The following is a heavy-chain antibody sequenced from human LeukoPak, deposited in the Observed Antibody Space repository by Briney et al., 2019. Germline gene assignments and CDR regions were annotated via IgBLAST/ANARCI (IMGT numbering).Heavy chain of an antibody. D-gene: IGHD6-13*01. J-gene: IGHJ3*02. Sequence: GASVKVSCKASGYTFTSYGISWVRQAPGQGLEWMGWISAYNGNTNYAQKLQGRVTMTTDTSTSTAYMELRSLRSDDTAVYYCARESRSWYAASDFDIWGQGTMVTVSS. CDR2: ISAYNGNT. CDR3: ARESRSWYAASDFDI. V-gene: IGHV1-18*01. CDR1: GYTFTSYG.